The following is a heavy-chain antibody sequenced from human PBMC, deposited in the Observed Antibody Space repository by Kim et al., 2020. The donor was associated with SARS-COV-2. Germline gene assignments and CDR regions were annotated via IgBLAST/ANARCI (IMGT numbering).Heavy chain of an antibody. Sequence: ADSVKGRFTISRDNSKNTLYLLMNSLRAEDTAVYYCARTNYYDSSGYFDYWGQGTLVTVSS. V-gene: IGHV3-33*01. CDR3: ARTNYYDSSGYFDY. D-gene: IGHD3-22*01. J-gene: IGHJ4*02.